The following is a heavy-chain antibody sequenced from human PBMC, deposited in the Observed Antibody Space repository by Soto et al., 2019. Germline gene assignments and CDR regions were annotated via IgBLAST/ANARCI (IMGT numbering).Heavy chain of an antibody. D-gene: IGHD7-27*01. J-gene: IGHJ5*02. CDR3: ARGANWGSRWFDP. CDR2: IYYSGST. Sequence: PSETLSLTCTVSGGSISSYYWSWIRQPPGKGLEWIGYIYYSGSTNYNPSLKSRVTISVDTSKNQFSLKLSSVTAADTAVYYCARGANWGSRWFDPCGQGTLVTVSS. V-gene: IGHV4-59*01. CDR1: GGSISSYY.